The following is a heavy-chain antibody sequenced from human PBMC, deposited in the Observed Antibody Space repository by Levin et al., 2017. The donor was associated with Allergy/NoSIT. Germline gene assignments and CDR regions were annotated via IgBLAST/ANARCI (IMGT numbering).Heavy chain of an antibody. D-gene: IGHD1-26*01. CDR3: ALNGATTRYFQH. CDR2: MNPNSGNT. Sequence: GESLKISCKASGYTFTTYDINWVRQATGQGLEWMGWMNPNSGNTGYAQKFQGRITMTRNTSISTAYMEVGSLRSEDTAVYYCALNGATTRYFQHWGQGTLVTVSS. CDR1: GYTFTTYD. J-gene: IGHJ1*01. V-gene: IGHV1-8*01.